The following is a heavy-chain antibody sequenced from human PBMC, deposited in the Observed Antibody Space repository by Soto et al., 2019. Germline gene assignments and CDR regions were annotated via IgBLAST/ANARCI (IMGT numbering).Heavy chain of an antibody. CDR3: VRDSARTVVVPAVEGDNWSDP. CDR2: ISGNGRST. CDR1: GFTFSSYE. J-gene: IGHJ5*02. Sequence: EVQLVESGGGLVQPGGSLRLSCAASGFTFSSYEMNWVRQAPGKGLEWVSFISGNGRSTRYADSVKGRFTISRDNAKNSLSLQMNSLRADDTAIYYCVRDSARTVVVPAVEGDNWSDPWGQGTLVTVSS. D-gene: IGHD2-2*01. V-gene: IGHV3-48*03.